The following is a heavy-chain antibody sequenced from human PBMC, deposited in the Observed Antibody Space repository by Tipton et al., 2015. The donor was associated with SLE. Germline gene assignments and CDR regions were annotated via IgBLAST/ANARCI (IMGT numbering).Heavy chain of an antibody. CDR3: AKGSRAARPYYFDY. CDR2: ISSGSTYI. J-gene: IGHJ4*02. Sequence: LSCAASGFTFSSYSINWVRQAPGKGLEWVSSISSGSTYIYYADSVKGRFTISRDNAKNSLYLQMNSLRAEDTALYYCAKGSRAARPYYFDYWGQGTLVTISS. CDR1: GFTFSSYS. D-gene: IGHD6-6*01. V-gene: IGHV3-21*04.